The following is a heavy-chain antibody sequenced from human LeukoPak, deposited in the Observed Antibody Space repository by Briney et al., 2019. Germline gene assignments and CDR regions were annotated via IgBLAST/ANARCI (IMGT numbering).Heavy chain of an antibody. Sequence: AGSLRLSCAASGFTFSSYEMNWVRQAPGKGLEWVSYISSSGITIYYADSVKGRFTISRDNAKNSLYLQMNSLRAEDTAVYYCARDNDYGDYFDYWGKGTMVTVSS. J-gene: IGHJ4*02. CDR2: ISSSGITI. CDR3: ARDNDYGDYFDY. D-gene: IGHD4-17*01. CDR1: GFTFSSYE. V-gene: IGHV3-48*03.